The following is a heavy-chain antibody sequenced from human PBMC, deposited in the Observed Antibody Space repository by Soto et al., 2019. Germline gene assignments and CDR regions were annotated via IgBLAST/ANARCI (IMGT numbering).Heavy chain of an antibody. CDR3: AKLPTFPLLIAVAGNDAFDI. D-gene: IGHD6-19*01. CDR1: GFTFSSYA. J-gene: IGHJ3*02. CDR2: ISGSGGST. Sequence: GGSLRLSCAASGFTFSSYAMSWVRQAPGKGLEWVSAISGSGGSTYYADSVKGRFTISRDNSKNTLYLQMNSLRAEDTAVYYCAKLPTFPLLIAVAGNDAFDIWGKGTMVT. V-gene: IGHV3-23*01.